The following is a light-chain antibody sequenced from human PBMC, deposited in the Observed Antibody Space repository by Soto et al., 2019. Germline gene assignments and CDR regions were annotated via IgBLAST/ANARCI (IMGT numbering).Light chain of an antibody. CDR2: QAS. CDR3: QHYISYSEFS. V-gene: IGKV1-5*03. CDR1: QSINSW. Sequence: DIQMTQSPSTLSASIGDRVTITCRASQSINSWLAWYQQKPGKAPKLLIYQASTVESGVPSRFSGSGSGTEFTLTISCLQPDDFATYYCQHYISYSEFSFGTGTKVDIK. J-gene: IGKJ3*01.